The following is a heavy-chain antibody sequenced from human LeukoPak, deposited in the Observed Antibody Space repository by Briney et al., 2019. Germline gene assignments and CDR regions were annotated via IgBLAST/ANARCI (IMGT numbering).Heavy chain of an antibody. CDR2: IYYSGST. Sequence: SETLSLTCTVSGGSISSYYWSWIRQPPGKGLEWIGYIYYSGSTNYNPSLKSRVTISVDTSKNQFSLKLSSVTAADTAVYYCARGIYGSGSYPFDYWGQGTLVTVSS. CDR3: ARGIYGSGSYPFDY. V-gene: IGHV4-59*01. J-gene: IGHJ4*02. CDR1: GGSISSYY. D-gene: IGHD3-10*01.